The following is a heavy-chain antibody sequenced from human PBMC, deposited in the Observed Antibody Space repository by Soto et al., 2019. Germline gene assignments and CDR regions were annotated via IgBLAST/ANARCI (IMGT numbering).Heavy chain of an antibody. V-gene: IGHV4-34*01. CDR3: ARVTGRYYYGMDV. J-gene: IGHJ6*02. CDR1: GGSFSGYY. CDR2: INHSGST. Sequence: QVQLQQWGAGLLKPSETLSLTCAVYGGSFSGYYWSWIRQPPGKGLERIGEINHSGSTNYNPSLKSRVTISVDTSKNQFSLKLSSVTAADTAVYYCARVTGRYYYGMDVWCQGTTVTVSS.